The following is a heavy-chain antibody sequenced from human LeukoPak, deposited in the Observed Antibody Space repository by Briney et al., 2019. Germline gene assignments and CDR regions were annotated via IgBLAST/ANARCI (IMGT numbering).Heavy chain of an antibody. CDR1: GGSISSYY. D-gene: IGHD2-21*02. V-gene: IGHV4-59*01. CDR2: IYYRGST. CDR3: ARVSGGDGFDY. Sequence: SETLSLTCTVSGGSISSYYWSWIRQPPGKGLEWMGYIYYRGSTNYNPSLKSRVTISVDTSKNQFSLKLSSVTAADTAVYYCARVSGGDGFDYWGQGTLVTVSS. J-gene: IGHJ4*02.